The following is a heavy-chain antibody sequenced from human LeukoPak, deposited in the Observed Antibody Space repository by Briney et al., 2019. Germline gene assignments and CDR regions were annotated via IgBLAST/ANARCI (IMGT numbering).Heavy chain of an antibody. CDR1: GFTFNSYW. D-gene: IGHD5-12*01. Sequence: PGGSLSLSCADSGFTFNSYWMGWVRQTPGKGLEWVANIKHDGSEKYYVDSVEGRLTISRDNAKNSLFLQMNSLRAEDTAVYYCARDSGHTGYDLLDYWGQGTLVTVSS. CDR2: IKHDGSEK. V-gene: IGHV3-7*01. CDR3: ARDSGHTGYDLLDY. J-gene: IGHJ4*02.